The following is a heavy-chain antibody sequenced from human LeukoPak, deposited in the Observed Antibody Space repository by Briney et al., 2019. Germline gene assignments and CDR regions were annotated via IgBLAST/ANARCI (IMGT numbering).Heavy chain of an antibody. CDR2: IKNDGSEK. D-gene: IGHD3-10*01. CDR1: GFSFSNYW. J-gene: IGHJ4*02. Sequence: GGSLRLSCAVSGFSFSNYWMSWVRQAPGKGREWLANIKNDGSEKYYVDSVKGRFTISRDNAKNSLYLQMNSLRAEDTAVYYCAKTYYYGSGSYWGQGTLVTVSS. V-gene: IGHV3-7*01. CDR3: AKTYYYGSGSY.